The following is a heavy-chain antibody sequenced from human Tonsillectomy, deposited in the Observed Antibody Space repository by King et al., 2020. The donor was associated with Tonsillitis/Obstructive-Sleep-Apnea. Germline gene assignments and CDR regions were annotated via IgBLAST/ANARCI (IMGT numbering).Heavy chain of an antibody. J-gene: IGHJ4*02. V-gene: IGHV3-30*01. CDR1: GFTFSSYA. D-gene: IGHD6-13*01. Sequence: VQLVESGGGVVQPGRSLRLSCAASGFTFSSYAMHWVRQAPGKGLEWVAVISYDGSNKYYADSVKGQFTISIDNSKNTLYLQMNSLRAEDTAGYYCAGAGGGKLVTGGDWGQGTLVTVSS. CDR3: AGAGGGKLVTGGD. CDR2: ISYDGSNK.